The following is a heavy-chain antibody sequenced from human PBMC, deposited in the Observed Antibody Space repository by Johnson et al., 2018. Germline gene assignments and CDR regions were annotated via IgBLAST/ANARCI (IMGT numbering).Heavy chain of an antibody. D-gene: IGHD3-16*01. Sequence: QVQLQESGPGLVKPSETLSLACTISGGSIGGFYWSWIRQLPGKGLEWIGYIYSSGTTRHNPSLKRRVTISLDTSKNQFSLNVYSGTAADTAMYYCARVFGVRDYDYYYMDVWGNGAAVIVSS. CDR2: IYSSGTT. V-gene: IGHV4-59*01. CDR3: ARVFGVRDYDYYYMDV. CDR1: GGSIGGFY. J-gene: IGHJ6*03.